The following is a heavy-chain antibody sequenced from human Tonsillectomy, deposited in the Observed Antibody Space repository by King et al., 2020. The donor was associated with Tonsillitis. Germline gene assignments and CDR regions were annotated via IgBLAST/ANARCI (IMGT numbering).Heavy chain of an antibody. CDR2: ISSSGSTI. V-gene: IGHV3-11*01. J-gene: IGHJ6*02. CDR3: ARGELRAARPGDYYYGMDV. Sequence: VQLVESGGGLVKPGGALRLSCAASGFTFSDYYMSWIRQAPGKGLEWVSDISSSGSTIYYVDSVKGRFTISRDNAKNSLYLQMNSLRAEDTAVYYCARGELRAARPGDYYYGMDVWGQGTTVTVSS. D-gene: IGHD6-6*01. CDR1: GFTFSDYY.